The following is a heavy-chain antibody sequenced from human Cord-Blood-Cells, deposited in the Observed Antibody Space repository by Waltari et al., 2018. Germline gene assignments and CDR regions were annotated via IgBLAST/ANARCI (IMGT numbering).Heavy chain of an antibody. D-gene: IGHD6-13*01. CDR2: ISYDGSNK. J-gene: IGHJ3*02. CDR1: GFTISSYG. Sequence: QVQLVESGGGVVQPGRSLRLSCAASGFTISSYGMHWVRQAQGKGLEWVAVISYDGSNKYYADSVKGRFTISRDNSKNTLYLQMNSLRAEDTAVYYCAKDRGYSRGVNDAFDIWGQGTMVTVSS. CDR3: AKDRGYSRGVNDAFDI. V-gene: IGHV3-30*18.